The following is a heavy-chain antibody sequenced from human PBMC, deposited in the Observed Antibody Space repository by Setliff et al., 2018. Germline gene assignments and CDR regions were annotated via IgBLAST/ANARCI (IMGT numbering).Heavy chain of an antibody. CDR3: ATGEGGSDDAFGI. CDR2: IYIRGII. Sequence: PPETLSLTCSVSGDFMSSHLYFWSWIRQPAGKGLERIGDIYIRGIINYNSSLKSRTTISVDTSKNQVSLNLTSVTAADTAMYYCATGEGGSDDAFGIWGQGTMVTVSS. D-gene: IGHD7-27*01. J-gene: IGHJ3*02. V-gene: IGHV4-61*09. CDR1: GDFMSSHLYF.